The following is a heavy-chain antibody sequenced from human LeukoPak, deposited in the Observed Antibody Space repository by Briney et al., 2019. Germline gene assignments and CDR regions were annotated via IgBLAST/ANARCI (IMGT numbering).Heavy chain of an antibody. CDR3: AGDHYYHASRGYLSFLKRGDYFDY. Sequence: GGSLRLSCAASGFTFSDYYMSWIRQAPGKGLEWVSYISSSGSTIYYADSVKGRFTISRDISKNTLYLRMNSLRAEDTAVYYCAGDHYYHASRGYLSFLKRGDYFDYWGQGTLVTVSS. V-gene: IGHV3-11*04. CDR2: ISSSGSTI. D-gene: IGHD3-22*01. J-gene: IGHJ4*02. CDR1: GFTFSDYY.